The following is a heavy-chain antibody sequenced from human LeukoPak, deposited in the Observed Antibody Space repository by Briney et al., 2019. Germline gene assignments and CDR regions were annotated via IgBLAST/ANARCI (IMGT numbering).Heavy chain of an antibody. CDR1: VYTFPSYG. Sequence: ASVKVSRKASVYTFPSYGIRWLGQAPGRGVEWMGWISAYKGNTKFPQKLQDRVTMTTDTSTRTAYMELRSLRSDDTAVYYCARYTSRGPVAGSHWFDPWGQGTLVTVSS. CDR2: ISAYKGNT. CDR3: ARYTSRGPVAGSHWFDP. D-gene: IGHD6-19*01. J-gene: IGHJ5*02. V-gene: IGHV1-18*01.